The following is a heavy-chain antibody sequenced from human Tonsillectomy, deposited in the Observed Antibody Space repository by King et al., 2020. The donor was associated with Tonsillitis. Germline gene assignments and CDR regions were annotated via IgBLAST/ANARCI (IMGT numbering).Heavy chain of an antibody. Sequence: VQLVESGGGVVQPGRSLRLSCAASGFTFSIYGMHLVRPAPGKGRECVAFVSEVGTNTNSAHSAKGRFTRSRDNSKNPLYLQMKTLRAEDTAVYYCAKDFGAGYGSFDYWGQGTLVTVSS. CDR1: GFTFSIYG. J-gene: IGHJ4*02. CDR3: AKDFGAGYGSFDY. CDR2: VSEVGTNT. D-gene: IGHD3-10*01. V-gene: IGHV3-30*18.